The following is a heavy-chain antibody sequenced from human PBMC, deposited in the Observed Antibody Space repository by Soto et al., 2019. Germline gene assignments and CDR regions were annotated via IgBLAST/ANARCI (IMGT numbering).Heavy chain of an antibody. CDR3: ARVRKTYYDILTGYEPDAFDI. CDR1: GFTVSSNY. D-gene: IGHD3-9*01. CDR2: IYSGGST. V-gene: IGHV3-53*04. Sequence: EVQLVESGGGLVQPGGSLRLSCAASGFTVSSNYMSWVRQAPGKGLEWVSVIYSGGSTYYADSVKGRFTISRHNSKNTLYLQMNSLRAEDTAVYYCARVRKTYYDILTGYEPDAFDIWGQGTMVTVSS. J-gene: IGHJ3*02.